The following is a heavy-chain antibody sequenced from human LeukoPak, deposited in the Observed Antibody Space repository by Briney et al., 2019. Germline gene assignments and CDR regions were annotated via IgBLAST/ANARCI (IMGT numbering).Heavy chain of an antibody. D-gene: IGHD1-26*01. Sequence: GGSLRLSCAASGFTFSSYSMNWVRQAPGKGLEWVANIKQDGSEKYYVDSVKGRFTISRDNAKNSLYLQMNSLRAEDTAVYYCARWGLVGASLWPRMFDYWGQGTLVTVSS. CDR2: IKQDGSEK. CDR1: GFTFSSYS. V-gene: IGHV3-7*01. J-gene: IGHJ4*02. CDR3: ARWGLVGASLWPRMFDY.